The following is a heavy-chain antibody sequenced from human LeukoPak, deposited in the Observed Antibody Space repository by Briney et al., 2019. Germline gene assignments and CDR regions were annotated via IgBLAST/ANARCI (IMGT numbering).Heavy chain of an antibody. Sequence: SETLSLTCTVSGGSLNSYYWNWIRQSPGKGLDGIGYVFYTGSTNYNPSLKSRVTISADTSKNLFSLKLKSVTAADTAIYYCAKGGHSSGWSNWFDPWGQGALVIVSS. V-gene: IGHV4-59*01. CDR3: AKGGHSSGWSNWFDP. CDR1: GGSLNSYY. J-gene: IGHJ5*02. D-gene: IGHD6-19*01. CDR2: VFYTGST.